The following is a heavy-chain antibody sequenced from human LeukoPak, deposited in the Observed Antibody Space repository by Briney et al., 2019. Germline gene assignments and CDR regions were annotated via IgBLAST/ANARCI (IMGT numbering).Heavy chain of an antibody. CDR3: ARLADCSGGSCSDYYGMDV. V-gene: IGHV4-31*03. CDR1: GGSISSGGYY. J-gene: IGHJ6*02. CDR2: IYYSGST. D-gene: IGHD2-15*01. Sequence: PSETLSLTCTVSGGSISSGGYYWSWIRQHPGKGLEWIGYIYYSGSTYYNPSLKSRVTISVDTSKNQFSLKLSSVTAADTAVCYCARLADCSGGSCSDYYGMDVWGQGTTVTVSS.